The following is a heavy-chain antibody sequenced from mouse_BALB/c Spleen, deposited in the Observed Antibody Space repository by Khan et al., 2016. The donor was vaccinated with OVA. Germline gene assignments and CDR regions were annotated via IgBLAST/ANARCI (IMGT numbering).Heavy chain of an antibody. J-gene: IGHJ4*01. V-gene: IGHV9-3-1*01. D-gene: IGHD3-1*01. CDR2: INTYTGEP. Sequence: QIQLVQSGPELKKPGETVKISCKASGYTFTNYGMNWAKQAPGKGLKWMGWINTYTGEPTYADDFKGRFAFYLETSASTAYLQINNLKNEDTATYFCARVGHSGTMDYWGQGTSVTVSS. CDR1: GYTFTNYG. CDR3: ARVGHSGTMDY.